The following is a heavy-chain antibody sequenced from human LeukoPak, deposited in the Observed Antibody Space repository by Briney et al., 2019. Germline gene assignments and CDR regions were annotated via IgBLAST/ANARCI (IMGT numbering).Heavy chain of an antibody. Sequence: GGSLRLSCAASGFAFSTYEMNWVRQAPGKDLEWVSYISNSGSDTYYADSVKGRFTISRDNAKNSLYLQMNSLRAEDTAVYYCAAYYYNSSPKAVWGQGTMVTVSS. V-gene: IGHV3-48*03. J-gene: IGHJ3*01. CDR2: ISNSGSDT. CDR1: GFAFSTYE. D-gene: IGHD3-22*01. CDR3: AAYYYNSSPKAV.